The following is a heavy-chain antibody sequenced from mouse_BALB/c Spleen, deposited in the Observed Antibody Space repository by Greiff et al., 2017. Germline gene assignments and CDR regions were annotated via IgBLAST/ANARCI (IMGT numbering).Heavy chain of an antibody. J-gene: IGHJ4*01. CDR1: GFSLTGYG. CDR3: ARGTGTGAMDY. V-gene: IGHV2-6-7*01. Sequence: VQLKQSGPGLVAPSQSLSITCTVSGFSLTGYGVNWVRQPPGKGLEWLGMIWGDGSTDYNSALKSRLSISKDNSKSQVFLKMNSLQTDDTARYYCARGTGTGAMDYWGQGTSVTVSS. D-gene: IGHD4-1*01. CDR2: IWGDGST.